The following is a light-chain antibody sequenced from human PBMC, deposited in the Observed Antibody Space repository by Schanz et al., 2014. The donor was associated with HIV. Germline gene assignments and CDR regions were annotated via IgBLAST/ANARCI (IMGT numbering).Light chain of an antibody. CDR3: SSYAGTSTFVV. J-gene: IGLJ2*01. CDR1: SSDVGGYNY. V-gene: IGLV2-8*01. CDR2: EVN. Sequence: QSALTQPPSASGSPGQSVTISCTGTSSDVGGYNYVSWYQHHPGKAPKLLISEVNKRPSGVPDRFSGSKSGSTASLTVSGLQPEDEADYYCSSYAGTSTFVVFGGGTKLTVL.